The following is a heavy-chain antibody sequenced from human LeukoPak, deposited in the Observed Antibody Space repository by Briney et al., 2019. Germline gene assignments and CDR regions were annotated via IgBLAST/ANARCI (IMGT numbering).Heavy chain of an antibody. Sequence: TLSLTCTVSGDSISSGGYYWSWIRQHPGKGLEWIGCIYYSGSTYYNPSLKSRVTISVDTSKNQFSLKLSSVTAADTAVYYCARTEVAAAGNQIFDYWGQGTLVTVSS. J-gene: IGHJ4*02. CDR1: GDSISSGGYY. CDR2: IYYSGST. D-gene: IGHD6-13*01. CDR3: ARTEVAAAGNQIFDY. V-gene: IGHV4-31*03.